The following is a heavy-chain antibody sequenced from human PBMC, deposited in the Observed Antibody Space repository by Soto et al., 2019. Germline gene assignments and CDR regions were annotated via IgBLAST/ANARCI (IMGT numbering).Heavy chain of an antibody. Sequence: SSETLSLTCTVSGGSLSSSTYYWGWIRQPPGKGLEWIGNIYNSGSASYNPSLKSRVTISVDMSKNQFSLKLSSVTAADTAVYYCARCYYDTSGYYPPGIWGQGTLVTVSS. CDR1: GGSLSSSTYY. CDR3: ARCYYDTSGYYPPGI. J-gene: IGHJ4*02. D-gene: IGHD3-22*01. V-gene: IGHV4-39*01. CDR2: IYNSGSA.